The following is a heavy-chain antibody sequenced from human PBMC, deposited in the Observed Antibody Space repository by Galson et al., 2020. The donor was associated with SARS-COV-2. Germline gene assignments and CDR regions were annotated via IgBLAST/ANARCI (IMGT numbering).Heavy chain of an antibody. CDR1: GFTFDDYA. CDR2: ISWNSGSI. D-gene: IGHD3-22*01. V-gene: IGHV3-9*01. Sequence: GGSLRLSCAASGFTFDDYAMHWVRQAPGKGLEWVSGISWNSGSIGYADSVKGRFTISRDNAKNSLYLQMNSLRAEDTALYYCAKDISYDSRTGGAFDIWGQGTMVTVSS. CDR3: AKDISYDSRTGGAFDI. J-gene: IGHJ3*02.